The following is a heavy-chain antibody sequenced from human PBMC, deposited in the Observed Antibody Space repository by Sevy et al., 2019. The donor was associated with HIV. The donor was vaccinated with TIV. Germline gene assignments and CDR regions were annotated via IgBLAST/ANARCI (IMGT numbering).Heavy chain of an antibody. D-gene: IGHD3-10*01. V-gene: IGHV3-23*01. Sequence: GGSLRLSYAASGFTFSSYAMIWVRQAPGKGLEWVSAISGSGGSTYYADSVKGRFTISRDNSKNTLYLQMNSLRAEDTAVYYCAKGPGFGELLGWFDPWGQGTLVTVSS. CDR1: GFTFSSYA. CDR3: AKGPGFGELLGWFDP. CDR2: ISGSGGST. J-gene: IGHJ5*02.